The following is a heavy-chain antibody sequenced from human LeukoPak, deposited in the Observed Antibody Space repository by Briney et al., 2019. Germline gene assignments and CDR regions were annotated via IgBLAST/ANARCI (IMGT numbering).Heavy chain of an antibody. CDR1: GGSISSYY. CDR2: IYYSGST. Sequence: SETLSLTCTVSGGSISSYYWSWIRQPPGKGLEWIGYIYYSGSTNYNPSLKSRVTISVDTSKNQFSLKLSSVTAADTAVYYCARSKVVNYWYFDLWGRGTLVTVSS. V-gene: IGHV4-59*01. J-gene: IGHJ2*01. D-gene: IGHD3-22*01. CDR3: ARSKVVNYWYFDL.